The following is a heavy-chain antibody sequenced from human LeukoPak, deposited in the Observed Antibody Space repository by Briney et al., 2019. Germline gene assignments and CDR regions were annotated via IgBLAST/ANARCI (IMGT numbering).Heavy chain of an antibody. CDR1: GFTFSSYG. V-gene: IGHV3-30*02. J-gene: IGHJ4*02. CDR3: AKDFSPVPQYQLLS. CDR2: IRYDGSNK. D-gene: IGHD2-2*01. Sequence: PGGSLRLSCAASGFTFSSYGMHWVRQAPGKGLEWVAFIRYDGSNKYYADSVKGRFTISRDNSKNTLYLQMNSLRAEDTAVYYCAKDFSPVPQYQLLSWGQGTLVTVSS.